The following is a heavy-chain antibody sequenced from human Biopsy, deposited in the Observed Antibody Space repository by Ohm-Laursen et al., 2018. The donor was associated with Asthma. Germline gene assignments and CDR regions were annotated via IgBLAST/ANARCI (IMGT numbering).Heavy chain of an antibody. CDR1: GYTFIGYH. D-gene: IGHD1-26*01. CDR2: INPSSGGT. Sequence: GASVKVSCKTSGYTFIGYHIHWVRQAPGQGLEWMGRINPSSGGTNYAQKFQGRVTMTSDTSISTAYVELSSLRSEDTAVYYCATPPVGSISYFDSWGQGTLVTVSS. CDR3: ATPPVGSISYFDS. J-gene: IGHJ4*02. V-gene: IGHV1-2*06.